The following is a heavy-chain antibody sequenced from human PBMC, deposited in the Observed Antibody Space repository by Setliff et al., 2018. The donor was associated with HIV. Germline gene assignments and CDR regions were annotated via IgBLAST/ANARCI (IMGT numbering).Heavy chain of an antibody. CDR2: IYYSGRI. CDR3: ARGKDPGLYFDN. V-gene: IGHV4-31*03. J-gene: IGHJ4*02. D-gene: IGHD2-15*01. CDR1: GGSISGGGYE. Sequence: SSETLSLTCSVSGGSISGGGYEWTWIRQFAGKGLEWIADIYYSGRINYNPSLKSRLTVSIDTSKNHLSLKVISVSVADTAMYFCARGKDPGLYFDNWRQGTLVTVSS.